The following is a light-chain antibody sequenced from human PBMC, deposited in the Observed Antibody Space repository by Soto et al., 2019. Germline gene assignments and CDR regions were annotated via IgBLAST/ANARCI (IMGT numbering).Light chain of an antibody. CDR2: TAS. CDR1: QGISSA. Sequence: IQLTQSPSSLSASVGDRVTITCRASQGISSALAWYQQKPGMAPKLLIYTASTLQSGVPSRFSGSGSGTDFTLTISSLQPEDFATYYCQQLHNYPLTFGGGTKVEIK. CDR3: QQLHNYPLT. V-gene: IGKV1-9*01. J-gene: IGKJ4*01.